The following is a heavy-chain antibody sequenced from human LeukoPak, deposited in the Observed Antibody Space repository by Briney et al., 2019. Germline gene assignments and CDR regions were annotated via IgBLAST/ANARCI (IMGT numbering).Heavy chain of an antibody. J-gene: IGHJ4*02. CDR3: ARDGRELTVDY. D-gene: IGHD1-26*01. V-gene: IGHV3-21*01. Sequence: GGSLRLSCAASGFTFSSYNMNWVRQAPGKGLEWVSSISGSSSYIYYADSAKGRFTISRDSAQNSLYLQMNSLRAEDTAVYYCARDGRELTVDYWGQGTLVTVSS. CDR2: ISGSSSYI. CDR1: GFTFSSYN.